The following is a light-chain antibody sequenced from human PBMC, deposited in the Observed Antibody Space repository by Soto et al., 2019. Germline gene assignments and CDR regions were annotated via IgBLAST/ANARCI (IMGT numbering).Light chain of an antibody. CDR3: QQYGSSPLT. V-gene: IGKV3-20*01. CDR1: QSVSSSY. CDR2: GAS. Sequence: EIVFTQSPGTLSFSPGERATLSCRASQSVSSSYLAWYQQKPGQAPRLLIYGASSRATGIPDRFSGSGSGTDFTLTISRLEPEDFAVYYCQQYGSSPLTSGGGTKV. J-gene: IGKJ4*01.